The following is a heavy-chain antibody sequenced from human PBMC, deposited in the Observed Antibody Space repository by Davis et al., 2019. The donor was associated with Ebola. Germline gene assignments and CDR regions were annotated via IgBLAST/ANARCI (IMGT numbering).Heavy chain of an antibody. CDR2: ISAYNGNT. Sequence: ASVKVSCKASGYTFTGYYMHWVRQAPGQGLEWMGWISAYNGNTNYAQKFQGRVTITADKSTSTAYMELSSLRSEDTAVYYCARDRAIFGVRNWFDPWGQGTLVTVSS. J-gene: IGHJ5*02. CDR3: ARDRAIFGVRNWFDP. V-gene: IGHV1-18*04. CDR1: GYTFTGYY. D-gene: IGHD3-3*01.